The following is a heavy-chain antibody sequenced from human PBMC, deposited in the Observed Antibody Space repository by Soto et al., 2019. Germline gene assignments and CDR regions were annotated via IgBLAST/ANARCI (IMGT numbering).Heavy chain of an antibody. Sequence: GSLRLSCAASEFTFRSYWMHWVRQSPGKGLVWVSRISGDGSSTNYADSVKGRFTISRDNAKNTVYLQIDSLRAEDTAVYYCARSLRGTYWAFDVWGQGTTVTVSS. CDR3: ARSLRGTYWAFDV. D-gene: IGHD1-7*01. J-gene: IGHJ3*01. CDR2: ISGDGSST. CDR1: EFTFRSYW. V-gene: IGHV3-74*01.